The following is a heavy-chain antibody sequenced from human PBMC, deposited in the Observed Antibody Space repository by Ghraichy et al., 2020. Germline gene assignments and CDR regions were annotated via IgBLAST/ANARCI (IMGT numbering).Heavy chain of an antibody. CDR1: GFTFSNYW. V-gene: IGHV3-7*01. Sequence: GGSLRLSCAASGFTFSNYWMTWVRQAPGKGLEWVANIKSDGSEKYFVDSVKGRFTISRDNAENSLYLQMNSLRAEDTAVYYCARCYDSIWGSYPLNYWGQGTQVIGYS. CDR3: ARCYDSIWGSYPLNY. J-gene: IGHJ4*02. CDR2: IKSDGSEK. D-gene: IGHD3-16*02.